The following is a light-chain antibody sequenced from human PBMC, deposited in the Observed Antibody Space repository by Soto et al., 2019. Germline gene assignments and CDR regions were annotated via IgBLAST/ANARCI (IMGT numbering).Light chain of an antibody. Sequence: QSALTQPASVSGSPGQSITISCTGTSSDIGGYKYVSWYQHHPGKAPKLIIYEVTNRPSGVSNRFSGSKSGSTAYLTISGLQAEDEADYYCSSYTSSSIVIFGGGTKVTVL. V-gene: IGLV2-14*01. CDR2: EVT. CDR1: SSDIGGYKY. J-gene: IGLJ2*01. CDR3: SSYTSSSIVI.